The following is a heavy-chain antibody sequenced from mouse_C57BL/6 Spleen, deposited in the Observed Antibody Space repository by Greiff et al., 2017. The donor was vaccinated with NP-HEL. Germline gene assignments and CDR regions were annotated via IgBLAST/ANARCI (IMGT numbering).Heavy chain of an antibody. D-gene: IGHD2-2*01. CDR2: IYPGSGST. CDR1: GYTFTSYW. J-gene: IGHJ4*01. V-gene: IGHV1-55*01. CDR3: AIYYGYDYAMDY. Sequence: VQLHQPGAELVKPGASVKMSCKASGYTFTSYWITWVKQRPGQGLEWIGDIYPGSGSTNYNEKFKSKATLTVDTSSSTAYMQLSSLTSEDSAVYYCAIYYGYDYAMDYWGQGTSVTVSS.